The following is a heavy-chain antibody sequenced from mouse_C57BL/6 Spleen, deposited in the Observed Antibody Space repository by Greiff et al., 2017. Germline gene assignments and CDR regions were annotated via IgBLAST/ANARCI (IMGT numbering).Heavy chain of an antibody. Sequence: QVQLQQPGAELVMPGASVKLSCKASGYTFTSYWMHWVKQRPGQGLEWIGEIDPSDSYTNYNQKFKGKSTLTVDKSSSTAYMQLSSLTSEDSAVYYCARVDGYYPAWFAYWGQGTLVTVSA. CDR3: ARVDGYYPAWFAY. V-gene: IGHV1-69*01. D-gene: IGHD2-3*01. CDR2: IDPSDSYT. CDR1: GYTFTSYW. J-gene: IGHJ3*01.